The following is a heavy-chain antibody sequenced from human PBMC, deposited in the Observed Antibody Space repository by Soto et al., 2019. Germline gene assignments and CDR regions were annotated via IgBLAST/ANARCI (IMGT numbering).Heavy chain of an antibody. Sequence: QVQLVQSGAEVKKPGASVKVSCKASGYTFTSYDINWVRQATGQGLEWMGWMNPNSGNTGHAQKFQGRVTMTRNTSIRTFCKALSILRSEYAAVYYCAYWRYSNIWHHAYDYWGQGTLVTVSS. CDR2: MNPNSGNT. V-gene: IGHV1-8*02. D-gene: IGHD1-26*01. CDR3: AYWRYSNIWHHAYDY. CDR1: GYTFTSYD. J-gene: IGHJ4*02.